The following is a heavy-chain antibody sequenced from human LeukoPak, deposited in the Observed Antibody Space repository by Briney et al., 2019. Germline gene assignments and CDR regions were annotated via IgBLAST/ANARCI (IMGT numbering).Heavy chain of an antibody. CDR3: ARDSGSYYLDY. CDR1: GFTFSSYA. V-gene: IGHV3-30*04. J-gene: IGHJ4*02. Sequence: QTGGSLRLSCAASGFTFSSYAMHWVRQAPGKGLEWVAVISYDGSNKYYADSVKGRFTISRDNSKNTLYLQMNSLRAEDTAVYYCARDSGSYYLDYWGQGTLVTVSS. CDR2: ISYDGSNK. D-gene: IGHD1-26*01.